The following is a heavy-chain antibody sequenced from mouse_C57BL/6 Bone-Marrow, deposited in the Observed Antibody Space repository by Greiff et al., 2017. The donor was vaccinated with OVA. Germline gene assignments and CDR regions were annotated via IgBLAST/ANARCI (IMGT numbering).Heavy chain of an antibody. D-gene: IGHD1-1*01. CDR3: ARPDYYGSRAYYFDY. J-gene: IGHJ2*01. CDR2: FYPRSGNT. Sequence: VQLQQSGAELARPGASVKLSCKASGYTFTSSGISWVKQRTGQGLEGIGEFYPRSGNTYYNEKFKGKATLTADKSSSTAYMELRSLTSEDSAVYFCARPDYYGSRAYYFDYWGQGTTLTVSS. V-gene: IGHV1-81*01. CDR1: GYTFTSSG.